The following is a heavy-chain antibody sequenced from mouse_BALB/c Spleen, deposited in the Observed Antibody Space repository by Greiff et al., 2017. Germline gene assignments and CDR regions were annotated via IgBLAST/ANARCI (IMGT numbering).Heavy chain of an antibody. V-gene: IGHV1S56*01. Sequence: QVQLQQSGPELVKPGASVRISCKASGYTFTSYYINWVKQRPGQGLEWIGWIYPGNVNTKYNEKFKGKATLTADKSSSTAYMQLSSLTSEDSAVYFCARYDGTTNGCAYWGQGTLVTVSS. CDR2: IYPGNVNT. D-gene: IGHD2-3*01. J-gene: IGHJ3*01. CDR3: ARYDGTTNGCAY. CDR1: GYTFTSYY.